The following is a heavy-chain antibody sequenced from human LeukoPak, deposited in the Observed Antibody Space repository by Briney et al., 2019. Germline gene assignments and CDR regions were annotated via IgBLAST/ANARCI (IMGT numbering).Heavy chain of an antibody. CDR3: ARRNDFDV. V-gene: IGHV4-59*01. CDR2: IFSNGNT. Sequence: PSETLSLTCTVSGGSMNNYHWGWIRQPPGKGLDWIGSIFSNGNTYDNPSLKSRVTISIDMAGNQFSLQLRSVSAADTAVYYFARRNDFDVWGRGTMVTVSS. CDR1: GGSMNNYH. J-gene: IGHJ3*01.